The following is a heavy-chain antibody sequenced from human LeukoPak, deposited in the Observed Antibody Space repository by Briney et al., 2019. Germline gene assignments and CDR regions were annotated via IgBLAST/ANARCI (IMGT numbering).Heavy chain of an antibody. Sequence: ASVKVSCKASGFSFTDYYMHWMRQAPGQGLEWMGMIDPGGATTCAQKFQGRVTMIRDTSTSTMYMELSSLRSDDTAVYYCARENESHDFWGQGTLVTVSS. V-gene: IGHV1-46*01. CDR3: ARENESHDF. CDR2: IDPGGAT. CDR1: GFSFTDYY. J-gene: IGHJ4*02.